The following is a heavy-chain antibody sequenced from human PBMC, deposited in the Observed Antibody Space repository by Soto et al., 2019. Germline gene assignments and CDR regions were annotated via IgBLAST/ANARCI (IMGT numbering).Heavy chain of an antibody. CDR1: GGSISSYY. Sequence: SSETLSLTCTVSGGSISSYYWSWIRQPPGKGLEWIGYIYYSGSTNYNPSLKSRVTISVDTSKNQFSLKLSSVTAADTAVYYCARAAPTATFDYWGQGTLVTVSS. V-gene: IGHV4-59*01. J-gene: IGHJ4*02. CDR2: IYYSGST. CDR3: ARAAPTATFDY. D-gene: IGHD2-2*01.